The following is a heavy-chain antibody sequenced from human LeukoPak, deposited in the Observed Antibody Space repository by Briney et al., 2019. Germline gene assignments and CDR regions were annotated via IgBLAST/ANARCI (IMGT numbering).Heavy chain of an antibody. CDR2: IKQDGSGK. V-gene: IGHV3-7*03. J-gene: IGHJ4*02. CDR3: ARPRDSGWSKTWDY. CDR1: GFAFRTYW. Sequence: GGSLRLSCEGSGFAFRTYWMTWLRQAPGKGLKWVANIKQDGSGKYYVDSVKGRFTISRDNAQNSLYLQMNSLRAEDTAVYYCARPRDSGWSKTWDYWGQGTLVTVSS. D-gene: IGHD6-13*01.